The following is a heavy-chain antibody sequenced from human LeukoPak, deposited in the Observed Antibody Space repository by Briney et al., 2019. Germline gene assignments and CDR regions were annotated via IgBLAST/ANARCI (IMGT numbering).Heavy chain of an antibody. Sequence: PSETLSLTCSVSGDSISYFYWSWIRQAAGKGLEWIGRIHSSGSTDYNASLKSRVTISGDTSKNQFSLKLRSVTAADTAVYYCARDRVGQQLVGRKNNYYYMDVWGKGTTVTISS. CDR1: GDSISYFY. D-gene: IGHD6-13*01. CDR3: ARDRVGQQLVGRKNNYYYMDV. CDR2: IHSSGST. J-gene: IGHJ6*03. V-gene: IGHV4-4*07.